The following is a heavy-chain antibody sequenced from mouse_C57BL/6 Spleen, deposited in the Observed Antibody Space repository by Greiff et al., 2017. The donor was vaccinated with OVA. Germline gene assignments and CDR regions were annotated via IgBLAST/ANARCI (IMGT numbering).Heavy chain of an antibody. CDR1: GFNIKNTY. Sequence: DVKLQESVAELVRPGASVKLSCTASGFNIKNTYMHWVKQRPEQGLEWIGRIDPANGNTKSAPKFQGKATITADTSSNTAYLQLSSLTSEDTAVYYCARSIGRGYDSYFDYWGQGTTLTVSS. J-gene: IGHJ2*01. V-gene: IGHV14-3*01. CDR2: IDPANGNT. CDR3: ARSIGRGYDSYFDY. D-gene: IGHD2-4*01.